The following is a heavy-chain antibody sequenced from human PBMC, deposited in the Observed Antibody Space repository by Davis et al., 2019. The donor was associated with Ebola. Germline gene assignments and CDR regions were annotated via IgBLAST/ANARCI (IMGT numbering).Heavy chain of an antibody. CDR2: INPNSGGT. D-gene: IGHD3-22*01. CDR1: GYTFTNYG. J-gene: IGHJ4*02. CDR3: ARVPSVFYDSSGLFDY. Sequence: AASVKVSCKASGYTFTNYGITWVRQAPGQGLEWMGRINPNSGGTNYAQKFQGRVTMTRDTSISTAYMELSRLRSDDTAVYYCARVPSVFYDSSGLFDYWGQGTLVTVSS. V-gene: IGHV1-2*06.